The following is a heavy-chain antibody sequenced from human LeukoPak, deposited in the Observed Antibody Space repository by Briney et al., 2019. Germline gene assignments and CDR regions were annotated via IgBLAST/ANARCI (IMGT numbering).Heavy chain of an antibody. Sequence: GGSLSLSCAASGFTFSSYAMNWVRQAPDKGLEWVAVISYDGSNKYYADSVKGRFTISRDDSKNTLYLQMNSLRAEDTAVYYCARGLTGGMTTVTTLSYWGLGTLVTVSS. D-gene: IGHD4-17*01. CDR2: ISYDGSNK. CDR3: ARGLTGGMTTVTTLSY. CDR1: GFTFSSYA. J-gene: IGHJ4*02. V-gene: IGHV3-30*04.